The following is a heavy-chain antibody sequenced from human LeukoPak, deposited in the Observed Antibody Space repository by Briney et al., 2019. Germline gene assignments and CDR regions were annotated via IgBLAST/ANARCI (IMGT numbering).Heavy chain of an antibody. CDR1: GFTFSSYA. D-gene: IGHD2-15*01. CDR3: AKGWAVGYCSGGSCYSDYYYYYMDV. CDR2: ISGSGGST. V-gene: IGHV3-23*01. J-gene: IGHJ6*03. Sequence: GGSLRLSCAASGFTFSSYAMGWVRQAPGKGLEWVSAISGSGGSTYYADSVKGRFTISRDNSKNALYLQMNSLRAEDTAVYYCAKGWAVGYCSGGSCYSDYYYYYMDVWGKGTTVTVSS.